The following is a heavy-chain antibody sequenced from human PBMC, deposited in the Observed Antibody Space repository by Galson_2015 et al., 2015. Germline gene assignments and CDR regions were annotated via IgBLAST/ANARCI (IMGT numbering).Heavy chain of an antibody. J-gene: IGHJ4*02. Sequence: SLRLSYAASGFTFSSHGIHWLRQAPGKGLEWFSGSRDSGATTYFADCVKGRFTISRDNSKNMVSLQMNSLRAEDTDVYYCARSREPHYSRCGHGYWGQGTLVSVSS. V-gene: IGHV3-23*01. CDR2: SRDSGATT. CDR3: ARSREPHYSRCGHGY. D-gene: IGHD5-24*01. CDR1: GFTFSSHG.